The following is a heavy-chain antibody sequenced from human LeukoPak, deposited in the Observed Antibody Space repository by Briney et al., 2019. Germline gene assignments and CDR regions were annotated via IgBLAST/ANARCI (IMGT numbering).Heavy chain of an antibody. J-gene: IGHJ4*02. CDR2: ISYDGSNK. CDR3: AKDHYDNGDYHFDY. V-gene: IGHV3-30*18. D-gene: IGHD4-17*01. Sequence: GGSLRLSCAASGFTFSSYGMHWVRQAPGKGLEWVAFISYDGSNKYHADSVKGRFTISRDNSKNTLYLQMNSLRAEDTAVYYCAKDHYDNGDYHFDYWGQGTLVTVSS. CDR1: GFTFSSYG.